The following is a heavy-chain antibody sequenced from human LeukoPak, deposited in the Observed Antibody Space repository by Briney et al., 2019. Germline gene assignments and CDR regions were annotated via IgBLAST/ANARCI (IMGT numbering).Heavy chain of an antibody. CDR2: ISSNGGST. CDR3: ARDQTVLRYFDWSSGPAH. Sequence: GGSLRLSCAASGFTFSSYAMHWVRQAPGKGLEYVSAISSNGGSTYYANSVKGRFTISRDNSKNTLYLQMNSLRAEDTAVYYCARDQTVLRYFDWSSGPAHWGQGTLVTVSS. J-gene: IGHJ4*02. D-gene: IGHD3-9*01. CDR1: GFTFSSYA. V-gene: IGHV3-64*01.